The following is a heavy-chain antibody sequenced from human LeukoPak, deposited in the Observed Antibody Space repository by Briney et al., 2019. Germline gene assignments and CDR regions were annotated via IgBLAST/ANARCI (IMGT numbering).Heavy chain of an antibody. J-gene: IGHJ4*02. Sequence: PGRSLRLSCAASGFAFSSYGMHWVRQAPGKGLEWVAVISYVGSNKYYADSVKGRFTISRDNSKNTLYLQMNSLRAEDTAVYYCAKDMGDDPYFDYWGQGTLVTVSS. CDR1: GFAFSSYG. CDR3: AKDMGDDPYFDY. V-gene: IGHV3-30*18. D-gene: IGHD1-1*01. CDR2: ISYVGSNK.